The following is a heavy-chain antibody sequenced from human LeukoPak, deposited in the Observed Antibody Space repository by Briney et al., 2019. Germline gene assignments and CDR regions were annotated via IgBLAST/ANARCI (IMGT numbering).Heavy chain of an antibody. J-gene: IGHJ4*02. CDR3: ARGGQGRIAVADGGFDY. V-gene: IGHV4-59*12. CDR2: IYYTGST. Sequence: SETLSLTCTVSGGSISTYYWSWIRQPPGKGLEWIGYIYYTGSTSYNPSLKSRVTMSLDASKNQFSLELNSVTAADTAVYYCARGGQGRIAVADGGFDYWGQGTLVTVSS. D-gene: IGHD6-19*01. CDR1: GGSISTYY.